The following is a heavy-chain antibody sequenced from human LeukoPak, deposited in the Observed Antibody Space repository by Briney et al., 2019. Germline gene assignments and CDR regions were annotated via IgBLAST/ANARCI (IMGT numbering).Heavy chain of an antibody. V-gene: IGHV4-4*08. CDR2: IYNSGST. J-gene: IGHJ4*02. Sequence: SETLSPTCTVSGDSMSTYYWTWIRQPPGKGLEWIGYIYNSGSTYYNPSLKSRVTISVDTSKNQFSLKLSSVTAADTAVYYCARTRYYYNSRSYGAPYYFDYWGQGTLVTVSS. D-gene: IGHD3-10*01. CDR3: ARTRYYYNSRSYGAPYYFDY. CDR1: GDSMSTYY.